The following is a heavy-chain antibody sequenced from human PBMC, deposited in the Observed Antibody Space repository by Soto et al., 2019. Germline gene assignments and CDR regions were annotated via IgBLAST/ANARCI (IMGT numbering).Heavy chain of an antibody. J-gene: IGHJ6*02. CDR3: ARGGIVLVQGMDV. Sequence: QLQLQESGSGLVKPSQTLSLTCVVSGGSISNGGYSWNWIRQPPGKGLEWVGYIYQSGSTYYNPSLKSRVTISLDWSKNQFSLKLSSVTAADTAVYYCARGGIVLVQGMDVWGQGTTVTVSS. D-gene: IGHD2-2*01. CDR1: GGSISNGGYS. V-gene: IGHV4-30-2*01. CDR2: IYQSGST.